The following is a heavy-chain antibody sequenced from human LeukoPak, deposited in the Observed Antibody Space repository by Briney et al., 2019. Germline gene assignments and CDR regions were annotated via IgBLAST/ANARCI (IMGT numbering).Heavy chain of an antibody. CDR1: GFTFSSYE. CDR3: ARDFRKDYYGSGSYYNDYYYGMDV. V-gene: IGHV3-21*01. Sequence: PGGSLRLSCAASGFTFSSYEMNWVRQAPGKGLEWVSSISSSSSYIYYADSVKGRFTISRDNAKNSLYLQMNSLRAEDTAVYYCARDFRKDYYGSGSYYNDYYYGMDVWGQGTTVTVSS. D-gene: IGHD3-10*01. J-gene: IGHJ6*02. CDR2: ISSSSSYI.